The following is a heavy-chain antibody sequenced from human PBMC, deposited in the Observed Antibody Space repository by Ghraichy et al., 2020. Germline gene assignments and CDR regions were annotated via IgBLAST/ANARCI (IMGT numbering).Heavy chain of an antibody. V-gene: IGHV3-64D*09. D-gene: IGHD1-26*01. CDR2: ISSNGGST. CDR1: GFTFSSYA. Sequence: GGSLRLSCSASGFTFSSYAMHWVRQAPGKGLEYVSAISSNGGSTYYADSVKGRFTISRDNSKNTLYLQMSSLRAEDTAVYYCVKVQNGEWELAAFDIWGQGTMVTVSS. J-gene: IGHJ3*02. CDR3: VKVQNGEWELAAFDI.